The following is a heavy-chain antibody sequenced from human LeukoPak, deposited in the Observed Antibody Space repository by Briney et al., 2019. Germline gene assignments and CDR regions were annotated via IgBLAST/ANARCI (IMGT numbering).Heavy chain of an antibody. CDR1: GFTFSTYW. Sequence: GGSLRLSCEASGFTFSTYWMSWVRQAPGKGLEWVANIKYDGSEKDYVDSVKGRFTISRDNAKNSLYLQMSSLRADDTAVYYCARGGKTMVTYWGQGTLVTVFS. V-gene: IGHV3-7*04. CDR2: IKYDGSEK. CDR3: ARGGKTMVTY. J-gene: IGHJ4*02. D-gene: IGHD4-17*01.